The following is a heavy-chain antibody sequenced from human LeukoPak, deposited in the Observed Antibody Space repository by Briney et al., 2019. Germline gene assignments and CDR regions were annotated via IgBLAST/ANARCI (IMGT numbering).Heavy chain of an antibody. D-gene: IGHD6-19*01. V-gene: IGHV3-21*01. CDR3: ARDLNEGYSSGCFYY. Sequence: GGSLRLSCAASGFTFSSYSMNWVRQAPGKGREWVSSISSRSSYIYYADSVKGRFTSSRDNAKNSLYLQMNSLIAEDTAVYYCARDLNEGYSSGCFYYWGQGTLVTVSS. J-gene: IGHJ4*02. CDR1: GFTFSSYS. CDR2: ISSRSSYI.